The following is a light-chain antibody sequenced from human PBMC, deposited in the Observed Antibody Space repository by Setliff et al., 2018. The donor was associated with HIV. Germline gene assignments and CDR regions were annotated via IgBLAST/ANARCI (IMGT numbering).Light chain of an antibody. V-gene: IGKV3-20*01. CDR3: QTYGSSRGG. CDR1: QSVSNNY. CDR2: GAS. Sequence: ELVLTQSPGTLSLSPGERATLSCRASQSVSNNYLAWYQQKHGQAPRLLIYGASSRATAIPDRFSGSGSGTDFTLTISRLEPEDFAVYYCQTYGSSRGGFGQGTKVDIK. J-gene: IGKJ2*03.